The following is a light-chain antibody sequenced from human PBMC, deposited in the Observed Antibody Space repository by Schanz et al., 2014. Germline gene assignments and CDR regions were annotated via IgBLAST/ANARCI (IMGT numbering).Light chain of an antibody. Sequence: EVVLTQSPATLSLSPGDRATLSCRASESVSNFLAWYQQKPGQAPSLLIYDASNRATGIPARFSGSGSGTDFTLTISSLEPEDFAVYYCQQRTNWPPWTFGQGTKVEIK. V-gene: IGKV3-11*01. CDR1: ESVSNF. CDR3: QQRTNWPPWT. CDR2: DAS. J-gene: IGKJ1*01.